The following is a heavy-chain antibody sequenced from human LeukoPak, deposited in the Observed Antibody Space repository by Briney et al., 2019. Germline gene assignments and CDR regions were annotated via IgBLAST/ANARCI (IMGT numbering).Heavy chain of an antibody. CDR1: GGSFSGYY. CDR2: INHSGST. Sequence: PSETLSLTCAVYGGSFSGYYWSWIRQPPGKGLEWIGEINHSGSTNYNPSLKSRVTISVDTSKNQFTLQLNSVTPEDTAVYYCARESYGRDGMDVWGQGTTVTVSS. V-gene: IGHV4-34*01. J-gene: IGHJ6*02. D-gene: IGHD1-26*01. CDR3: ARESYGRDGMDV.